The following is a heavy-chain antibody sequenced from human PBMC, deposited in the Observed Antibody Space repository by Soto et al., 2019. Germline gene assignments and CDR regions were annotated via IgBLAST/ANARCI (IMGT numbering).Heavy chain of an antibody. V-gene: IGHV1-18*01. CDR3: ARISGGRHDFDV. CDR2: ISPYNGDT. Sequence: VRQAPGQCLPWMVWISPYNGDTHYAEKLQDRVAMRADKSTTTAYVEVRSLTTYDTAVYYCARISGGRHDFDVWGEGTVVTVSS. D-gene: IGHD3-3*01. J-gene: IGHJ3*01.